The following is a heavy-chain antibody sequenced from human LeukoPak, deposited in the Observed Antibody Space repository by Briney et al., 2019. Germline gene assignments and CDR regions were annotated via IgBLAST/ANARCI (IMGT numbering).Heavy chain of an antibody. CDR3: ARMRRDGYDSFDY. V-gene: IGHV1-2*02. CDR2: INPNSGGT. Sequence: ASVKVSCKASGYTFTGYYMHRVRQAPGQGLEWMGWINPNSGGTNYAQKFQGRVTMTRDTSISTAYMELSRLRSDDTAVYYCARMRRDGYDSFDYWGQGTLVTVSS. J-gene: IGHJ4*02. D-gene: IGHD5-24*01. CDR1: GYTFTGYY.